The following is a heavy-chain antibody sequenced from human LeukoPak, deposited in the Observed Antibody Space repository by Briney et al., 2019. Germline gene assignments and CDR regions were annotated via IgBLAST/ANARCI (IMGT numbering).Heavy chain of an antibody. CDR1: GGSISSSSYY. J-gene: IGHJ4*02. V-gene: IGHV4-39*01. Sequence: SETLSLTCTISGGSISSSSYYWGWIRQPPGKGLEWIGSIYYSGSTYYNPSLKSRVTISVDTSKNQFSLKLSSVAAADTAVYYCASHGELLPDYWGQGTLVTVSS. CDR3: ASHGELLPDY. CDR2: IYYSGST. D-gene: IGHD3-10*01.